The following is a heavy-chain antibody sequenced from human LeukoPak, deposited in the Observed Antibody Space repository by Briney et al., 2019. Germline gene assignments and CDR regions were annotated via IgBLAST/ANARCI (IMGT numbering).Heavy chain of an antibody. V-gene: IGHV1-69*05. CDR2: IIPIFGTA. CDR1: GGTFSSYA. J-gene: IGHJ3*02. Sequence: SVKVSCKASGGTFSSYAISWVRQAPGQGLEWMGGIIPIFGTANYAQKFQGRVTITTDESTSTAYMELSSLRSEDTAVYYCARGAAAHDAFDIWGQGTMVTVSS. D-gene: IGHD6-13*01. CDR3: ARGAAAHDAFDI.